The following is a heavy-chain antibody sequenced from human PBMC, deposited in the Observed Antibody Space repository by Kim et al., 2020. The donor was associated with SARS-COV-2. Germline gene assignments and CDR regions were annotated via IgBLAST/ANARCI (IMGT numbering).Heavy chain of an antibody. D-gene: IGHD1-20*01. CDR2: TRNKANSYTT. J-gene: IGHJ4*01. CDR1: GFTFSDHY. V-gene: IGHV3-72*01. Sequence: GGSLRLSCATSGFTFSDHYMDWVRQAPGKGLEWVGRTRNKANSYTTEYAASVKGRFTISRDDSKNSLFLQMDSLQTGDTAVYYCARPVADNPGHYYFDY. CDR3: ARPVADNPGHYYFDY.